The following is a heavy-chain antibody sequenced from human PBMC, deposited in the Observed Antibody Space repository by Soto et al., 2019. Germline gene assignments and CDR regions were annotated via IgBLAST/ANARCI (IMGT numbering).Heavy chain of an antibody. D-gene: IGHD4-17*01. J-gene: IGHJ6*02. CDR1: GGSISSYY. CDR3: ARRTVTTFYYYGRDV. V-gene: IGHV4-59*01. CDR2: IYYSGST. Sequence: PSETLSLTCTVSGGSISSYYWTWIRQPPGKGLEWIGYIYYSGSTYYNPSLKSRVTISVDTSKNQFSLRLNSVTAADTAVYYWARRTVTTFYYYGRDVGGHGTTVTVPS.